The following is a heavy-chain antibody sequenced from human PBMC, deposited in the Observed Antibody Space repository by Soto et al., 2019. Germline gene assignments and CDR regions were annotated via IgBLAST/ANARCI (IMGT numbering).Heavy chain of an antibody. J-gene: IGHJ4*02. Sequence: QVQLVQSGAEVKKPGSSVKVSCKASGGTFSSYTISWVRQAPGQGLEGMGRIIPILGIANYAQKFQGRVTITADKSTSTAYMELSSLRSEDTAVYYCARADNYDILTGTVNWGQGTLVTVSS. CDR1: GGTFSSYT. V-gene: IGHV1-69*02. CDR2: IIPILGIA. CDR3: ARADNYDILTGTVN. D-gene: IGHD3-9*01.